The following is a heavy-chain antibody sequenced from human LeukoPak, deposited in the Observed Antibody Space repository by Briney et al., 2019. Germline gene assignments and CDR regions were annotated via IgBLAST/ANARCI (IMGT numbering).Heavy chain of an antibody. CDR3: AREPYYYDSSGYNYAMPSDY. D-gene: IGHD3-22*01. V-gene: IGHV3-21*01. J-gene: IGHJ4*02. CDR2: ISSSSSYK. CDR1: GFTFSSYS. Sequence: GGSLRLSCAASGFTFSSYSMNWVRQAPGKGLEWVSSISSSSSYKYYADSVKGRFTISRDNAKNSLYLQMNSLRAEDTAVYYCAREPYYYDSSGYNYAMPSDYWGQGTLVTVSS.